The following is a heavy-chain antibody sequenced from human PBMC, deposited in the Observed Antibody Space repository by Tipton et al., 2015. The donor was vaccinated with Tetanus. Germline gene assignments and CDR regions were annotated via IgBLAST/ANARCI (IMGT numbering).Heavy chain of an antibody. J-gene: IGHJ1*01. V-gene: IGHV4-31*03. Sequence: TLSLTCTVSGGSISSGGYYWSWIRQHPGKGLEWIGYIYYSESTYYNPSLKSRVTISVDTSKNQFSLKLSSVTAADTAVYYCARASYFDSSGQPMIYLQHWGQGTLVTVSS. CDR1: GGSISSGGYY. CDR3: ARASYFDSSGQPMIYLQH. CDR2: IYYSEST. D-gene: IGHD3-22*01.